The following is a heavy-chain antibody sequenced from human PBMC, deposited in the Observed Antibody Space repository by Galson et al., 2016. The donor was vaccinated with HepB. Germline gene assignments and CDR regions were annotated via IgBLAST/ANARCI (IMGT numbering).Heavy chain of an antibody. V-gene: IGHV3-30-3*01. D-gene: IGHD4-17*01. CDR2: ISKDGTNK. Sequence: SLRLPCAGSGFTFSNYAMHWVRQAPGKGLEWVAGISKDGTNKYYSESVKGRIIVSRDNPKHTLYLEMNSLRREDTAVYYCARDVGYGDYRHYWGQGTLVTVSS. CDR1: GFTFSNYA. CDR3: ARDVGYGDYRHY. J-gene: IGHJ4*02.